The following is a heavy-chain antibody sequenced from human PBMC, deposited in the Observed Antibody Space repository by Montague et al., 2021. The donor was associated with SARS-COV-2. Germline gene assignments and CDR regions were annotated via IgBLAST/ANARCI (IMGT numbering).Heavy chain of an antibody. Sequence: SETLSLTCTVPGGSFIGYYWGWIRQPPGKGLEWIGEINHNGNTKYNPSLKSRLTMSLDTSRTHISLQVTSVTAADTAVYFCARRLYSFGSGTYRDWGQGTLVTVSS. CDR3: ARRLYSFGSGTYRD. J-gene: IGHJ4*02. CDR2: INHNGNT. CDR1: GGSFIGYY. D-gene: IGHD3-10*01. V-gene: IGHV4-34*01.